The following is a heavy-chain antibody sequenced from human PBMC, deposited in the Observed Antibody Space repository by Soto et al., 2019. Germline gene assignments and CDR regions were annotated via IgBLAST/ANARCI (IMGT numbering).Heavy chain of an antibody. Sequence: GASVKASCKAPGYTFTSYDINWVRQATGQGLEWMGWMNPNSGNTGYAQKFQGRVTMTRNTSISTAYMELSSLRSEDTAVYYCASSGFRGDYYYYMHVWGKGTTVTVSS. CDR1: GYTFTSYD. CDR2: MNPNSGNT. V-gene: IGHV1-8*01. J-gene: IGHJ6*03. D-gene: IGHD5-12*01. CDR3: ASSGFRGDYYYYMHV.